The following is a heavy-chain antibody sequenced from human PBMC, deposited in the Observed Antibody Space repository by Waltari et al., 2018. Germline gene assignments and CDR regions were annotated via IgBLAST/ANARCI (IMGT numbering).Heavy chain of an antibody. CDR2: IDPEDGET. D-gene: IGHD3-10*01. V-gene: IGHV1-69-2*01. J-gene: IGHJ4*02. CDR1: GYTFMDNF. Sequence: EVELVQSGAAVKQPGATVTISCRASGYTFMDNFMHWVQQPPGKGLEWMGRIDPEDGETVYSEKFQGRVTITADTSTDTAYMELSSLTSGDTAVYYCAPLPGGSGQTFDYWGQGTLVTVSS. CDR3: APLPGGSGQTFDY.